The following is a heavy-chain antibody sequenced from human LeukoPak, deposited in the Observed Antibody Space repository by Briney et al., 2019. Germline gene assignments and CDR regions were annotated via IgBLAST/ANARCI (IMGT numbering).Heavy chain of an antibody. J-gene: IGHJ6*03. Sequence: GGSLRLSCAASGFTFDDYGMSWVRQAPGKGLEWVSVIYSGGSTYYADSVKGRFTISRDNSKNTLYLQMNSLRAEDTAVYYCARDYYDSSGYVNYYYMDVWGKGTTVTISS. V-gene: IGHV3-66*01. D-gene: IGHD3-22*01. CDR3: ARDYYDSSGYVNYYYMDV. CDR1: GFTFDDYG. CDR2: IYSGGST.